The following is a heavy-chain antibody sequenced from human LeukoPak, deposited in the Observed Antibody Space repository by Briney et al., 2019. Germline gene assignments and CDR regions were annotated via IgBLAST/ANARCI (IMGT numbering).Heavy chain of an antibody. CDR2: INHSGST. CDR3: ARGARAALQY. J-gene: IGHJ4*02. V-gene: IGHV4-34*01. Sequence: SETLSLTCAVYGGSFSGYYWSWIRQPPGKGLEWIGEINHSGSTNYNPSLKSRVTISVDTSKNQFSLKLSSVTAADTAVYYCARGARAALQYWGQGTLVTVSS. D-gene: IGHD6-25*01. CDR1: GGSFSGYY.